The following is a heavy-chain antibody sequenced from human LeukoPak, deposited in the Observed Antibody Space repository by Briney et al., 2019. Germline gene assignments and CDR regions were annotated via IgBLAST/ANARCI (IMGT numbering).Heavy chain of an antibody. J-gene: IGHJ6*03. D-gene: IGHD1-1*01. CDR2: IYGGGST. CDR3: ARDRIDGNYYMVV. V-gene: IGHV3-53*01. CDR1: GFTVSNKY. Sequence: GGSLRLSCAASGFTVSNKYMSWVRQAPGKGLEWISVIYGGGSTSYADSVKGRFTISRDNSRNTLYLQMNSLRADDTAVYYCARDRIDGNYYMVVWGKGTTVTVSS.